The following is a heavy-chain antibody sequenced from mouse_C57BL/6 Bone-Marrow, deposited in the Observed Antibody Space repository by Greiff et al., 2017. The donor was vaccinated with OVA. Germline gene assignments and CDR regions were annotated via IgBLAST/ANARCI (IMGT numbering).Heavy chain of an antibody. J-gene: IGHJ4*01. Sequence: EVQVVESGGGLVKPGGSLKLSCAASGFTFSDYGMHWVRQAPEKGLEWVAYISSGSSTIYYADTVKGRFTISRDNAKNTLFLQMTSLRSEDTAMYYCARRAVVAPYAMDYWGQGTSVTVSS. CDR2: ISSGSSTI. D-gene: IGHD1-1*01. CDR3: ARRAVVAPYAMDY. V-gene: IGHV5-17*01. CDR1: GFTFSDYG.